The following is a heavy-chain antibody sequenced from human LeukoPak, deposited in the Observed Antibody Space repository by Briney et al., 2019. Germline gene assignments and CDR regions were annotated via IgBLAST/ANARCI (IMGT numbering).Heavy chain of an antibody. CDR3: ARRGTSGSWAHFDY. J-gene: IGHJ4*02. V-gene: IGHV3-7*05. CDR2: IKQDGSEK. D-gene: IGHD6-13*01. Sequence: PGGSLRLSCAVSGFTFSSYWMTWVRQAPGKGLEWVAKIKQDGSEKYYVASVKGRFTISRDNARNSVYLQMNSLGAEDTAVYYCARRGTSGSWAHFDYWGQGTLVTVSS. CDR1: GFTFSSYW.